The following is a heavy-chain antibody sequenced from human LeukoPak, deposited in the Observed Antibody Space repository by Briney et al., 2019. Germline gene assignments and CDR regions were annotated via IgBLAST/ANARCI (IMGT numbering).Heavy chain of an antibody. J-gene: IGHJ4*02. CDR3: AKMSAAGTSQSDY. CDR1: GFTFSSYA. Sequence: AGGSLRLSCAASGFTFSSYAMSWVRQAPGKGLEWVSAISGSGGSTYYADSVKGRFTISRDNSKNTLYLQMNSLRAEDTAVYYCAKMSAAGTSQSDYWGQGTLVTVSS. V-gene: IGHV3-23*01. CDR2: ISGSGGST. D-gene: IGHD6-13*01.